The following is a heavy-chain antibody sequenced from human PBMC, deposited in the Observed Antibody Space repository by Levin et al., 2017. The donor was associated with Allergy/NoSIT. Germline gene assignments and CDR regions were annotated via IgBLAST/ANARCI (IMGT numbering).Heavy chain of an antibody. CDR2: IYYSGST. V-gene: IGHV4-31*03. J-gene: IGHJ4*02. D-gene: IGHD6-13*01. CDR1: GDSLSSGGHY. CDR3: ARSMAAAGDLDY. Sequence: SETLSLTCTVSGDSLSSGGHYWTWIRQHPGKGLEWIGYIYYSGSTDHNPSLKSRVTLSVDTSKNQFSLKLSSVTAADTAVYYCARSMAAAGDLDYWGRGTLVIVSS.